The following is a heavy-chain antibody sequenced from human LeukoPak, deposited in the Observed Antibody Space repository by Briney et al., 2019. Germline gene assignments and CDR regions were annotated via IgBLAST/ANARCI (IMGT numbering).Heavy chain of an antibody. CDR2: IIPIFGTA. D-gene: IGHD3-22*01. Sequence: ASVKVSCKAPGGTFSSYAISWVRQAPGQGLEWMGGIIPIFGTANYAQKFQGRVTITADESTSTAYMELSSLRSEDTAVYYCARAPSQTNYYDSSGYYHYYYGIDVWGQGTTVTVSS. CDR1: GGTFSSYA. J-gene: IGHJ6*02. V-gene: IGHV1-69*13. CDR3: ARAPSQTNYYDSSGYYHYYYGIDV.